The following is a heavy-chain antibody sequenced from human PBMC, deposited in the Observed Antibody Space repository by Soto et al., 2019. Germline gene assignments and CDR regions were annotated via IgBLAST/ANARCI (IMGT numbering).Heavy chain of an antibody. CDR2: IYYSGST. D-gene: IGHD2-8*01. CDR3: ARVVEYCTNGVCYTFDY. Sequence: QMQLQESGPGLVKPSQTLSLTCTVSGGSISSGGYYWNWIRQHPGKGLEWIGYIYYSGSTYYNPSLKSRVTISLDTSQNQFSLKLSSVTAADTAVYFCARVVEYCTNGVCYTFDYWGQETLVTVSS. CDR1: GGSISSGGYY. V-gene: IGHV4-31*03. J-gene: IGHJ4*02.